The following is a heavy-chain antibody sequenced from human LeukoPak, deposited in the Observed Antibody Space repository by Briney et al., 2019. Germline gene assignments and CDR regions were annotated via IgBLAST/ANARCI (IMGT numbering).Heavy chain of an antibody. CDR3: AKDHQGFNYYGSGSYSPCNFDY. J-gene: IGHJ4*02. D-gene: IGHD3-10*01. Sequence: GGSLRLSCAASGFTFSSYGMHWVRQAPGKGLEWVAVISYDGSDKYYADSLGGRFTISRDNSKNTLYLQMNSLRAEDTAVYYCAKDHQGFNYYGSGSYSPCNFDYWGQGTLVTVSS. V-gene: IGHV3-30*18. CDR2: ISYDGSDK. CDR1: GFTFSSYG.